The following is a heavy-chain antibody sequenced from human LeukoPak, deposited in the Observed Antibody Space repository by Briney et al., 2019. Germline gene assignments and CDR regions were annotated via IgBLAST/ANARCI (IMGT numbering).Heavy chain of an antibody. Sequence: PGGSLRLSCAASGFTFSSYAMHWVRQAPGKGLEWVAVISYDGSNKYYADSVKGRFTISRDNSKNTLYLQMNSLRAEDTAVYYCARDFRVRDGFLPGYWGQGTLVTVSS. CDR1: GFTFSSYA. CDR3: ARDFRVRDGFLPGY. V-gene: IGHV3-30*04. CDR2: ISYDGSNK. D-gene: IGHD5-24*01. J-gene: IGHJ4*02.